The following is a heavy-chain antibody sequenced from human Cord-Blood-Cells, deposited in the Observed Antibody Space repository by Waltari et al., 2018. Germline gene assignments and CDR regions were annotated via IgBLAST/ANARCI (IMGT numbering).Heavy chain of an antibody. CDR1: GYTFTGYY. J-gene: IGHJ4*02. CDR3: ARADFWSGYLVY. D-gene: IGHD3-3*01. CDR2: INPNSGGT. V-gene: IGHV1-2*04. Sequence: QVQLVQSGAEVKKTGASVKVSCKASGYTFTGYYMHWVRQGPGQGLELMGWINPNSGGTNYAQKFQGLVTMTRDTSISTAYMELSRLRSDDTAVYYCARADFWSGYLVYWGQGTLVTVSS.